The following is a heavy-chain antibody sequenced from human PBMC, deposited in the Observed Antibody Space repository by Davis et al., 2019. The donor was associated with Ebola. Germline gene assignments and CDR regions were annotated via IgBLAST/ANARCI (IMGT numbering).Heavy chain of an antibody. CDR2: IIPILGIA. CDR3: ARDSGSSFWGDAFDI. J-gene: IGHJ3*02. D-gene: IGHD1-26*01. Sequence: SVKVSCKASGGTFSSYTISWVRQAPGQGLEWMGRIIPILGIANYAQKFQGRVTITADKSTGTAYLELSSLRSEDTAVYYCARDSGSSFWGDAFDIWGQGTMVTVSS. V-gene: IGHV1-69*04. CDR1: GGTFSSYT.